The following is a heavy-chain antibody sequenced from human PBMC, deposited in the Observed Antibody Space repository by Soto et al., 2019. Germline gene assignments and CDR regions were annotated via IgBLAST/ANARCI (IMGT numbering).Heavy chain of an antibody. J-gene: IGHJ6*01. CDR1: CGSISSYY. V-gene: IGHV4-59*01. Sequence: SETLSLTCTVSCGSISSYYWSWIRQPPGKGLEWIGYSYYSGSTNYNPSLKSRVTISVDTSKNQFSLKLSSVTAADTAVYYCARVRGYCSSPSCYDYYYYGMDGWGQGTTVTVSS. CDR2: SYYSGST. D-gene: IGHD2-2*01. CDR3: ARVRGYCSSPSCYDYYYYGMDG.